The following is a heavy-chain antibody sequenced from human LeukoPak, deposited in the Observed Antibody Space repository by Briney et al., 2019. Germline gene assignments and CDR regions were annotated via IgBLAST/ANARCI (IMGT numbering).Heavy chain of an antibody. Sequence: GGSLRLSCAASGFTFSSYAMSWVRQAPGKGLEWVSAISGSGGSTYYADSVKGRFTISRDNSKNTLYLQMNSLRAEDTAVYYCAKDQVLRVVAATPQYYFDYWGQGTLVTVSS. CDR1: GFTFSSYA. D-gene: IGHD2-15*01. J-gene: IGHJ4*02. CDR2: ISGSGGST. V-gene: IGHV3-23*01. CDR3: AKDQVLRVVAATPQYYFDY.